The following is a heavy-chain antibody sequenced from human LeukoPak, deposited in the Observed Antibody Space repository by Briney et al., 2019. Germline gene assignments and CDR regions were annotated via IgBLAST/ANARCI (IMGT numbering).Heavy chain of an antibody. Sequence: SETLSLTCTVSGGSISTYYWSWIRQPPGKGLEWIGYIYYSGSTNYNPSLKSRVTISVDTSKNQFSLKLSSVTAADTAVYYCARDQGMVATSWGQGTLVTVSS. CDR3: ARDQGMVATS. CDR2: IYYSGST. CDR1: GGSISTYY. D-gene: IGHD5-12*01. V-gene: IGHV4-59*01. J-gene: IGHJ4*02.